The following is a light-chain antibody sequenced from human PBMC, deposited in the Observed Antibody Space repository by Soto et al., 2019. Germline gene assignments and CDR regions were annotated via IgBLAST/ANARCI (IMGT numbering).Light chain of an antibody. CDR2: DAS. CDR3: QQLDDYPFT. J-gene: IGKJ3*01. Sequence: AIQLTQSPSSLSASVGASVTINCRASQGISSALAWYPKTPGRDPKLMIYDASTLESGVPSRFSGIISGTDFNLTISRLQPEDCATYECQQLDDYPFTFGPGTKVDIK. CDR1: QGISSA. V-gene: IGKV1D-13*01.